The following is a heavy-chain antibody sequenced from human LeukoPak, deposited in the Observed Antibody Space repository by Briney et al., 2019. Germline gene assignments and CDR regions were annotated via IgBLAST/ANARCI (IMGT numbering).Heavy chain of an antibody. CDR2: FDPEDGET. J-gene: IGHJ4*02. D-gene: IGHD1-1*01. CDR1: GYTLTELS. V-gene: IGHV1-24*01. Sequence: ASVKVSCKVSGYTLTELSMHWVRQAPGKGLEWMGGFDPEDGETIYAQKFQGRATMTEDTSTDTAYMELSSLRSEDTAVYYCATFRSNWILDPFDYWGQGTLVTVSS. CDR3: ATFRSNWILDPFDY.